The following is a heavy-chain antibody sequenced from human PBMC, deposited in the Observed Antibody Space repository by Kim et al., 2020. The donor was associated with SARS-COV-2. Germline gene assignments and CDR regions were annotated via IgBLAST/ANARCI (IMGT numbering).Heavy chain of an antibody. V-gene: IGHV3-23*01. CDR1: GFSFNNYA. D-gene: IGHD3-3*01. Sequence: GGSLRLSCVASGFSFNNYAMNWVRHSPERGLEWVASMSGGGSGIYYADSVRGRFTISRDNYKNSVFLQLNNLRDDDTAVYYFARGQGSYFSHEYF. CDR3: ARGQGSYFSHEYF. J-gene: IGHJ1*01. CDR2: MSGGGSGI.